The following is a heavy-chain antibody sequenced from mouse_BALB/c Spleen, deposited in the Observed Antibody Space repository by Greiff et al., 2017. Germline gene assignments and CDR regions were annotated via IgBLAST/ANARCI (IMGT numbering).Heavy chain of an antibody. J-gene: IGHJ2*01. Sequence: LQQSGPELVRPGASVKLSCKASGYSFTSYWMHWVKQRPGQGLEWIGNIYPGSGSTNYDKKFKSKATLTVDTSSSTAYMQLSNLTSEDSAVYNKKKCDSYFDDWGQGTMVTVSA. V-gene: IGHV1S22*01. CDR2: IYPGSGST. CDR3: KKCDSYFDD. CDR1: GYSFTSYW.